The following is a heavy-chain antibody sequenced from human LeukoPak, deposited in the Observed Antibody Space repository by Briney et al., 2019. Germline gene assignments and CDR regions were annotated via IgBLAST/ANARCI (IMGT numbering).Heavy chain of an antibody. CDR3: AKPPSIRYYDSSGYYLPWYFDL. Sequence: GGSLRLSCAASGFTFSSYAMSWVRQAPGKGLEWVSAISGSGGSTYYADSVKGRFTISRDNSKNTLYLQMNSLRAEDTAVYYCAKPPSIRYYDSSGYYLPWYFDLWGRGTLVTVSS. V-gene: IGHV3-23*01. J-gene: IGHJ2*01. CDR1: GFTFSSYA. CDR2: ISGSGGST. D-gene: IGHD3-22*01.